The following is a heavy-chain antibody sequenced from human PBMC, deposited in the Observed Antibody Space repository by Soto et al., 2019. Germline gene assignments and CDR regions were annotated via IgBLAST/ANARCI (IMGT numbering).Heavy chain of an antibody. Sequence: QLHLVQSGAVVKKPGASVTVSCSASGYPVTAYYMHWVRQAPGRGLEWMGGINPATGAAKYTQTFPGRVPTTRDASTSTVFMDLSGLTSMDTAVFYCARGGGVGVAGSAAFEMWGQGTLVTVSS. J-gene: IGHJ3*02. V-gene: IGHV1-2*02. CDR1: GYPVTAYY. D-gene: IGHD3-3*01. CDR2: INPATGAA. CDR3: ARGGGVGVAGSAAFEM.